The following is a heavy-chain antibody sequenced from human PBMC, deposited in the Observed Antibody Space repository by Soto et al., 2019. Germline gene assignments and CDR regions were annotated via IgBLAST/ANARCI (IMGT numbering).Heavy chain of an antibody. D-gene: IGHD4-17*01. V-gene: IGHV3-23*01. CDR1: GFTFSSYA. J-gene: IGHJ4*02. CDR3: AKSEYYGVCEEFLPYYFDY. CDR2: FSGSGGRT. Sequence: EVQLLESGGGLVQPGGSLRLSCAASGFTFSSYAMSWVRQAPGKGLEWGSAFSGSGGRTYYADSVKGRFTISRDNSKNRLYLQMNSFRGEDTPVYYCAKSEYYGVCEEFLPYYFDYWGQGTLVTVSS.